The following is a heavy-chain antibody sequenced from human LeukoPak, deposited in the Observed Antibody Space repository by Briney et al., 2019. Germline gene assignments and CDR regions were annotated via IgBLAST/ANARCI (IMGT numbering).Heavy chain of an antibody. Sequence: GESLKISCKGSGYSFTNYWIGWVRQMPGKGLEWMGIIYPGDSDTRYSPSFQGQVTISADKSISTAYLQWSSLKASDTAMYYCAREPLSDSSGYYLGIDCRGQGTLVTVSS. CDR3: AREPLSDSSGYYLGIDC. CDR2: IYPGDSDT. D-gene: IGHD3-22*01. V-gene: IGHV5-51*01. J-gene: IGHJ4*02. CDR1: GYSFTNYW.